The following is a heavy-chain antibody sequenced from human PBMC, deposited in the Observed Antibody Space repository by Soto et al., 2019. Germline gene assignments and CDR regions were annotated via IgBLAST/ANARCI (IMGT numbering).Heavy chain of an antibody. V-gene: IGHV3-23*01. CDR2: ISGSGGST. CDR3: AKEIAAAGPTDY. D-gene: IGHD6-13*01. CDR1: GFTFSNYP. J-gene: IGHJ4*02. Sequence: PGGSLRLSCAASGFTFSNYPMTWVRQAPGKGLEWISAISGSGGSTYYADSVKGRFSISRDNSKNTLYLQMNSLRAEDTAVYYCAKEIAAAGPTDYWGQGTLVTVSS.